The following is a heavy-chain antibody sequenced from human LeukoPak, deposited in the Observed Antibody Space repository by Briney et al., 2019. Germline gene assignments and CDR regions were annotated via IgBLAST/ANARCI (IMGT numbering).Heavy chain of an antibody. J-gene: IGHJ4*02. CDR2: ISGSGGST. Sequence: GGSLRLSCAASEFAFSSYAMSWVRQAPGKGLEWVSAISGSGGSTYYADSVKGRFTISRDNSKNTLYLQMNSLRAEDTAVYYCAKDLGSWPRYFDYCGQGTLVTVSS. CDR1: EFAFSSYA. CDR3: AKDLGSWPRYFDY. D-gene: IGHD5-12*01. V-gene: IGHV3-23*01.